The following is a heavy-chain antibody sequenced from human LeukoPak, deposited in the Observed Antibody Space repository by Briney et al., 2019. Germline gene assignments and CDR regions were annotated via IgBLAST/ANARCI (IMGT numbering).Heavy chain of an antibody. CDR2: IDSGGST. Sequence: PGGSLRLSCAASGFTVSSNYMSWVRQAPGKGLEWVSGIDSGGSTYYADSVKGRFTISRDNSKNTLYLQMNSLRAEDTAVYYCARGPGGGYGDFDYWGQGTLVTVSS. V-gene: IGHV3-53*01. D-gene: IGHD5-12*01. J-gene: IGHJ4*02. CDR3: ARGPGGGYGDFDY. CDR1: GFTVSSNY.